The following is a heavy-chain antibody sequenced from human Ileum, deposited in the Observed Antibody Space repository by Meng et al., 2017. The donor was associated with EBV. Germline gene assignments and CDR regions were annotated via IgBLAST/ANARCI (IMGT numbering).Heavy chain of an antibody. CDR2: MNPKTGTA. V-gene: IGHV1-8*01. J-gene: IGHJ4*02. D-gene: IGHD5-24*01. Sequence: LVQSGDGVKKPGASVKVSCKASGYTFTNYDISWFRQATGQGLEWMGWMNPKTGTAHYAQKFQGRVSMTRDTSITTAYMELSSLTSEDTAVYYCVRTLERGDYWGQGTLVTVSS. CDR3: VRTLERGDY. CDR1: GYTFTNYD.